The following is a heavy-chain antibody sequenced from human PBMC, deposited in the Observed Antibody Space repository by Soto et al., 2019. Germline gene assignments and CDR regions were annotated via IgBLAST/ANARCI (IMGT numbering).Heavy chain of an antibody. CDR2: IYYSGST. D-gene: IGHD6-6*01. Sequence: QVQLQESGPGLVKPSQTLSLTCTVSGGSISSGDFYWSWIRQPPGKGLEWIGYIYYSGSTYYNPSLKSRVTISVDTSKNQFSLKLSSVTAADTAVYFCARERIEYSSSLLGHGMDVWGQGTTVTVSS. J-gene: IGHJ6*02. V-gene: IGHV4-30-4*01. CDR1: GGSISSGDFY. CDR3: ARERIEYSSSLLGHGMDV.